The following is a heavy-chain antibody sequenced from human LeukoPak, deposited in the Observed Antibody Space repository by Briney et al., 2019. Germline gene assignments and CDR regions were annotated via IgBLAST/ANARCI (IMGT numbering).Heavy chain of an antibody. CDR1: GGSISNTNW. V-gene: IGHV4-4*02. Sequence: SETLSLTCGVSGGSISNTNWWSGVRQPPGQGLEWIGEISLTGLTHYNPSLESRVTVSLDKSKNQLSLNLTSVTAADTAVYYCSRENGAFSPFGYWGQGTLVTV. J-gene: IGHJ4*02. CDR2: ISLTGLT. D-gene: IGHD2-8*01. CDR3: SRENGAFSPFGY.